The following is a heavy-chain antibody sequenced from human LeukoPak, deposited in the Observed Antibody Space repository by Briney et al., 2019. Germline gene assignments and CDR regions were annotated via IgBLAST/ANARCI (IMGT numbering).Heavy chain of an antibody. J-gene: IGHJ4*02. Sequence: GGSLRLSCAASGFTFDDYAMHWVRQAPGKGLEWVSGISWNSGSIGYADSVKGRFTISRDNAKNSLYLQMNSLRAEDMALYYCAKDMRPSPSGLVIDYWGQETLVTVSS. CDR2: ISWNSGSI. CDR1: GFTFDDYA. CDR3: AKDMRPSPSGLVIDY. V-gene: IGHV3-9*03. D-gene: IGHD3-9*01.